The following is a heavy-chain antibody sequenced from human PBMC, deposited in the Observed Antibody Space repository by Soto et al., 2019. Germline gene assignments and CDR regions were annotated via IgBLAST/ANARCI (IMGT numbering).Heavy chain of an antibody. CDR1: GYSFTSYW. J-gene: IGHJ6*02. CDR2: IYPGDSDT. Sequence: PGESLKIPCKGSGYSFTSYWIGWVRQMPGKGLEWMGIIYPGDSDTRYSPSFQGQVTISADKSISTAYLQWSSLKASDTAMYYCAAGITMVRGVTGTEYGMDVWGQGTTVTVSS. D-gene: IGHD3-10*01. CDR3: AAGITMVRGVTGTEYGMDV. V-gene: IGHV5-51*01.